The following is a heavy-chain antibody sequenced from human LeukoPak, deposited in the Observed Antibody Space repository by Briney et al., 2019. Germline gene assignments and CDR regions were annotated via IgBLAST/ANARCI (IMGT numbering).Heavy chain of an antibody. Sequence: PSETLSLTCAVYGGSFSGYYWSWIRQPPGKGLEWIGEINHSGSTNYNPSLKSRVTISVDTSKNQFSLKLSSVTAADTAVYYCARDRGVGAAADLDYFDYWGQGTLVTVSS. CDR1: GGSFSGYY. CDR3: ARDRGVGAAADLDYFDY. V-gene: IGHV4-34*01. CDR2: INHSGST. J-gene: IGHJ4*02. D-gene: IGHD1-26*01.